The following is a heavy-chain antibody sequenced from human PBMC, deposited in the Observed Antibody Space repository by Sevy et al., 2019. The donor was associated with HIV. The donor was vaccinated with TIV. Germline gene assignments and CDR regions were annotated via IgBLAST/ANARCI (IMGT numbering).Heavy chain of an antibody. CDR1: GFTFSSYN. CDR2: ISSSSSYV. J-gene: IGHJ4*02. Sequence: GGCLSLSCVASGFTFSSYNMNWVRQAPGKGLEWVSSISSSSSYVYHADSVKGRFTISRDNAKNSLYLQMNSLRAEDTAVYYCAKWDADRRWFFDYWGQGTLVTVSS. V-gene: IGHV3-21*06. CDR3: AKWDADRRWFFDY. D-gene: IGHD1-26*01.